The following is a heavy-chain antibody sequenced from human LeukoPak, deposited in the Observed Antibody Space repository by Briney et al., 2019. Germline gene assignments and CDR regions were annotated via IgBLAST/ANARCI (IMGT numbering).Heavy chain of an antibody. CDR3: AREGKPYGSGSLWNDY. D-gene: IGHD3-10*01. CDR2: ISAYNGNT. CDR1: GGTFSRYG. Sequence: GASVKVSCKASGGTFSRYGISWVRQAPGQGLEWMGWISAYNGNTNYAQKLQGRVTMTTDTSTSTAYMELRSLRSDDTAVYYCAREGKPYGSGSLWNDYWGQGTLVTVSS. J-gene: IGHJ4*02. V-gene: IGHV1-18*01.